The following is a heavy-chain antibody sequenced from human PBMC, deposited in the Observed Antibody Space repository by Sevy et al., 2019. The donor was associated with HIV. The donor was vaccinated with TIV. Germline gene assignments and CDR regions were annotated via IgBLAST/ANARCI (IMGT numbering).Heavy chain of an antibody. CDR2: INHSGST. Sequence: SETLSLTCAVYGGSFSGYYWSWIRQPPGKGLEWIGEINHSGSTNYNPSLKSRVTISVDTSKNQFSLKLSSVTAADTAVYYCARGGGADCTIGVCYPLDYLGQGTLVTVSS. J-gene: IGHJ4*02. D-gene: IGHD2-8*01. V-gene: IGHV4-34*01. CDR3: ARGGGADCTIGVCYPLDY. CDR1: GGSFSGYY.